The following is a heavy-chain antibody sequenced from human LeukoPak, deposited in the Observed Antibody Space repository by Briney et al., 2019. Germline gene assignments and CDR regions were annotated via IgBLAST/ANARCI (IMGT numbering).Heavy chain of an antibody. V-gene: IGHV4-59*08. Sequence: SETLSLTCTVSVGSIRSHYWSWIRQPPGKGLEWIGYIYYSGSTNYNPSLQSRVTISVDTSKNQFSLKLSSVTAADTAVYYCARHFDSSGDFDYWGQGTLVTVSS. CDR3: ARHFDSSGDFDY. CDR1: VGSIRSHY. CDR2: IYYSGST. D-gene: IGHD3-22*01. J-gene: IGHJ4*02.